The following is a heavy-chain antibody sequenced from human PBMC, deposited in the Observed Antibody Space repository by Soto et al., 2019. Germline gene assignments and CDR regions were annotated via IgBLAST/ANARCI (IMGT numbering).Heavy chain of an antibody. V-gene: IGHV4-31*03. CDR3: ARRYSSGFDY. Sequence: QVQLQESGPGLVKPSQTLSLTSTVSGGSIISGGYYWSWIRQHPGKGLEWIGYIYYSGSTYYNPYLKSRVPISVDTSKNQVSLKLSSVTAADTAVYYCARRYSSGFDYWGQGTLVTVAS. CDR2: IYYSGST. D-gene: IGHD6-19*01. J-gene: IGHJ4*02. CDR1: GGSIISGGYY.